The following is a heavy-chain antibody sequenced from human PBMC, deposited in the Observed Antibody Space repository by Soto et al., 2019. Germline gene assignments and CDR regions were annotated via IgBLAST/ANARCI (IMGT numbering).Heavy chain of an antibody. CDR1: GYTFTSCD. D-gene: IGHD6-25*01. J-gene: IGHJ4*02. Sequence: QVQLVQSGAEVKKPGASVKVSCKASGYTFTSCDIHWVRQATGQGLEWMGWMNPSTGNTGFAQEFQGRVTLTRNTSITTAYMELSSLRSEYTAVYFFARRKERSGPHYFDSWGQGALVTVS. CDR3: ARRKERSGPHYFDS. V-gene: IGHV1-8*01. CDR2: MNPSTGNT.